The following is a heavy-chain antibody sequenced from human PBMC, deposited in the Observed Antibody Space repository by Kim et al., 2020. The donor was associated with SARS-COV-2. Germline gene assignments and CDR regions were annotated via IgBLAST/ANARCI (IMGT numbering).Heavy chain of an antibody. D-gene: IGHD6-19*01. CDR2: ISSSSSYI. CDR3: ASDRPRAVAGSRPSPCYYHYHGMDV. V-gene: IGHV3-21*01. J-gene: IGHJ6*02. CDR1: GFTFSSYS. Sequence: GGSLRLSCAASGFTFSSYSMNWVRQAPGKGLEWVSSISSSSSYIYYADSVKGRFTISRDNAKNSLYLQMNSLRAEDTAEYYCASDRPRAVAGSRPSPCYYHYHGMDVWGQGTPVTVSS.